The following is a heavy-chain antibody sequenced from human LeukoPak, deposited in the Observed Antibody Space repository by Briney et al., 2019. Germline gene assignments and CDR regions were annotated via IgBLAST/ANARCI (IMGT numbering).Heavy chain of an antibody. CDR2: IYYSGST. J-gene: IGHJ4*02. V-gene: IGHV4-59*08. D-gene: IGHD1-1*01. CDR3: ARGSNWNSYDY. CDR1: GGSISSYY. Sequence: SETLSLTCTVSGGSISSYYWSWIRQPPGKGLEWVGYIYYSGSTNYNPSLKSRVTISIDTSKKQFSLKLSSVTAADTAVYYCARGSNWNSYDYWGQGTLVTVSS.